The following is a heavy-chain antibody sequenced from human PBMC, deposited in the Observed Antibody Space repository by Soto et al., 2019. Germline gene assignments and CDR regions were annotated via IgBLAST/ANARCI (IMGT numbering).Heavy chain of an antibody. J-gene: IGHJ4*02. D-gene: IGHD6-19*01. Sequence: QVQLVESGGGVVQPGRSLRLSCAASGFTFSSYAMHWVRQAPGKGLEWVAVISYDGSNKYYADSVKGRFTISRDNSKNPLYLQMNSLRAEDTAVYYCARGPPIAVAGHLHYWGQGTLVTVSS. V-gene: IGHV3-30-3*01. CDR3: ARGPPIAVAGHLHY. CDR1: GFTFSSYA. CDR2: ISYDGSNK.